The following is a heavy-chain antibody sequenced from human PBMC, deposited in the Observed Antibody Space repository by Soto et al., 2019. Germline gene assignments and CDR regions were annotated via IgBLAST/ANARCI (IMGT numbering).Heavy chain of an antibody. CDR1: GFTFSDYY. Sequence: GGSLRLSCAASGFTFSDYYMSWIRQAPGKGLEWVSYITSSGSTIYYADSVKGRFTISRDNEKNSLYLQMNSLRAEDTAVYYCARENEQWVAADNWGQGTLVTVSS. CDR2: ITSSGSTI. J-gene: IGHJ4*02. D-gene: IGHD6-19*01. CDR3: ARENEQWVAADN. V-gene: IGHV3-11*01.